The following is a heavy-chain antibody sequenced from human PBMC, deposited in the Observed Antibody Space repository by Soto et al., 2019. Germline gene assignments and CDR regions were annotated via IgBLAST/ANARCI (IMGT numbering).Heavy chain of an antibody. V-gene: IGHV3-23*01. CDR1: GFSFISYA. CDR2: ISGGDGRP. Sequence: PGGSLRLSCAASGFSFISYALSWVRQAPGKGLEWVSTISGGDGRPFYADSVKGRFSISRDTSKNMLYLQMNNLRGDDTAVYYCVRWSYLDYWGQGTRVTVS. CDR3: VRWSYLDY. J-gene: IGHJ4*02. D-gene: IGHD3-3*01.